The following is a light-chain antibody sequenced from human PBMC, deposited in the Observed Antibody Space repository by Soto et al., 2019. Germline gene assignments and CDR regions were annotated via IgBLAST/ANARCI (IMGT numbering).Light chain of an antibody. Sequence: EIVMTQSPATLSVSPGERATLSCRASQSISSKLAWYQQKPGQAPRLLIYGASTRATGIPVRFSGGGSGTEFTLTITSLQSEDFAVYYCQEYNNWHPITFGGGTKVEIK. CDR2: GAS. J-gene: IGKJ4*01. V-gene: IGKV3-15*01. CDR3: QEYNNWHPIT. CDR1: QSISSK.